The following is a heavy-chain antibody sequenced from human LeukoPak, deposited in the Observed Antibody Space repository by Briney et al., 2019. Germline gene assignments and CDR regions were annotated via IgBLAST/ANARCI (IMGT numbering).Heavy chain of an antibody. CDR2: IYYSGST. CDR3: AGGIKDYGDYGLDY. Sequence: SETLSLTCTVSGGSISSSSYYWGWIRQPPGKGLEWIGSIYYSGSTYYNPSLKSRVTISVDTSKNQFSLNLRTVTAADTGIYYCAGGIKDYGDYGLDYWGQGTLVTVSS. V-gene: IGHV4-39*07. D-gene: IGHD4-17*01. J-gene: IGHJ4*02. CDR1: GGSISSSSYY.